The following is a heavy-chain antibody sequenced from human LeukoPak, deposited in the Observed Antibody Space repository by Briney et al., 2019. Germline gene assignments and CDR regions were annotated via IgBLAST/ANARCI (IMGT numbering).Heavy chain of an antibody. CDR1: GGSISSYY. CDR3: ARHAQSQMDV. Sequence: SETLSLTCTVSGGSISSYYWSWIRQPPGKGLEWIGEINHSGSTNYNPSLKSRVTISVDTSKNQFSLKLSSVTAADAAVYYCARHAQSQMDVWGKGTTVTVSS. CDR2: INHSGST. D-gene: IGHD2-8*01. J-gene: IGHJ6*04. V-gene: IGHV4-34*01.